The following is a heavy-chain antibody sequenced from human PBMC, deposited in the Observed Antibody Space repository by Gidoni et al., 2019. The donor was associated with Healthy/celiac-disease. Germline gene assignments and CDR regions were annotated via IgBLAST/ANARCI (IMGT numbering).Heavy chain of an antibody. D-gene: IGHD1-26*01. CDR1: GFTFSSYG. CDR3: AREGELADHGYYFDY. J-gene: IGHJ4*02. CDR2: IWYDGSNK. Sequence: QVQLVESGGGVVQPGRSLRLSSAASGFTFSSYGMHWVRQAPVKGLEWVAVIWYDGSNKYYADSVKGRFTISRDNSKNTLYLQMNSLRAEDTAVYYCAREGELADHGYYFDYWGQGTLVTVSS. V-gene: IGHV3-33*01.